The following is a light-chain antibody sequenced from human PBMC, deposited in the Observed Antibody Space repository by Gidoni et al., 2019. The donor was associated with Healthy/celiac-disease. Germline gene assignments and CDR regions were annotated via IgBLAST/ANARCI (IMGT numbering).Light chain of an antibody. CDR1: SSDVGGYKY. CDR2: DVS. CDR3: SSYTSSSTPL. J-gene: IGLJ2*01. V-gene: IGLV2-14*01. Sequence: QSALTQPASVSGSPGQSVTISCTGTSSDVGGYKYVSWYQQHPGKAPKLMICDVSNRPSGVSNRFSGSKSGNTASLTISGLQAEDEADYYCSSYTSSSTPLFGGGTKLTVL.